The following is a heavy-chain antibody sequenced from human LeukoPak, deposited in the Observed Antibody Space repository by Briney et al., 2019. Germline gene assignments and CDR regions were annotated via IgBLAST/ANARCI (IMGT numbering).Heavy chain of an antibody. CDR3: ARARFETTVTALVRKKNYYYYYMDV. CDR1: GYTFTSYY. V-gene: IGHV1-46*01. CDR2: INPSAGST. J-gene: IGHJ6*03. Sequence: ASVKVSCKASGYTFTSYYMHWVRQAPGQGLEWVGIINPSAGSTSYAQNFQGRVTMTRDMSTSTVYMELSSLRSEDTAVYYCARARFETTVTALVRKKNYYYYYMDVWGKGTTVTVSS. D-gene: IGHD4-17*01.